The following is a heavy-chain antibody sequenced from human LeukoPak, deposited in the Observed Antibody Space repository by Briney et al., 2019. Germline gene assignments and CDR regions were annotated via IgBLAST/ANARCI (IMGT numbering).Heavy chain of an antibody. CDR1: GGSISNYY. CDR3: ARNDFWSGYSDWFDP. J-gene: IGHJ5*02. V-gene: IGHV4-59*01. Sequence: SETLSLTCTVSGGSISNYYWSWIQQPPGKGLEWIGYIYYSGRTNYNPSLRSRITISIDTSKNQFSLKLSSVTAADTAVYYCARNDFWSGYSDWFDPWGQGTLVTVSS. CDR2: IYYSGRT. D-gene: IGHD3-3*01.